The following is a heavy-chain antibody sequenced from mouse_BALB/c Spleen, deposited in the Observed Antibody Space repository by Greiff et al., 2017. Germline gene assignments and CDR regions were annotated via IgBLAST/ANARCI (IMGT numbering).Heavy chain of an antibody. D-gene: IGHD2-2*01. CDR1: GFTFSDFY. J-gene: IGHJ3*01. CDR3: ARDGGLWLGREFAY. V-gene: IGHV7-1*02. Sequence: EVMLVESGGGLVQPGGSLRLSCATSGFTFSDFYMEWVRQPPGKRLEWIAASRNKANDYTTEDSSTVKGQFIVSRDTSQSILYLQMNALRAADTAIDYCARDGGLWLGREFAYWGQGTLVTVSA. CDR2: SRNKANDYTT.